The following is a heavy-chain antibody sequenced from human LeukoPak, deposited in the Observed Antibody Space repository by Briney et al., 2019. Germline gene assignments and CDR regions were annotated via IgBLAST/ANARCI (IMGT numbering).Heavy chain of an antibody. D-gene: IGHD2-2*01. J-gene: IGHJ5*02. CDR3: ARQFLVKYQLLLSWFDP. CDR1: GGSIGSGTYY. V-gene: IGHV4-39*01. CDR2: ISYGGST. Sequence: SETLSLTCTVSGGSIGSGTYYWAWIRQPPGKGLEWIGSISYGGSTYYNPSLKSRVTISVHTSTNQFSLKLTSGTAADTAVYYCARQFLVKYQLLLSWFDPWGQGTLVTVSS.